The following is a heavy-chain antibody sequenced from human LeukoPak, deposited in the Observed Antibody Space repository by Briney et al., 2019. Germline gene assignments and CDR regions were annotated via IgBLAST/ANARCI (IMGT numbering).Heavy chain of an antibody. D-gene: IGHD2-21*01. CDR3: ARHRYQWVIPD. J-gene: IGHJ4*02. Sequence: SETLSLTCAVYGGSFSGYYWSWIRQPPGKGLEWIGSIYYSGSTYYNPSLKSRVTISVDTSKNQFSLKLSSVTAADTAVYYCARHRYQWVIPDWGQGTLVTVSS. CDR2: IYYSGST. V-gene: IGHV4-34*01. CDR1: GGSFSGYY.